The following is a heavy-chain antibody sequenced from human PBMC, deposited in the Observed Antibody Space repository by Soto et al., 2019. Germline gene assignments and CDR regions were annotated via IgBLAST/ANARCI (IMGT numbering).Heavy chain of an antibody. CDR1: GFTFSTYA. J-gene: IGHJ6*02. CDR2: ISFDGSNK. D-gene: IGHD1-26*01. CDR3: ARDSGGYYYGMDV. V-gene: IGHV3-30-3*01. Sequence: QVQLVESGGGVVQPGRSLRLSCAASGFTFSTYAMHWVRQAPGKGLEWVAVISFDGSNKYYADSVKGRFTISRDNSKNTLYLQMNSLRAEDTAVYYCARDSGGYYYGMDVWGQGTTVTVSS.